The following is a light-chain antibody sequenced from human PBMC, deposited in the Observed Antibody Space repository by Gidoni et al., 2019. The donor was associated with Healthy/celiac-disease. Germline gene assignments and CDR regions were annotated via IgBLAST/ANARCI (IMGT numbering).Light chain of an antibody. Sequence: QSALTQPASVSGSPGQSIPISCTGTSSDVGSYNLVSWYQQHPGKAPKLMIYEVSKRPSGVSHRFSGSKSGNTASLTISGLQAEDEADYYCCSYAGSSTYAVFGGGTQLTVL. CDR3: CSYAGSSTYAV. CDR2: EVS. CDR1: SSDVGSYNL. J-gene: IGLJ7*01. V-gene: IGLV2-23*02.